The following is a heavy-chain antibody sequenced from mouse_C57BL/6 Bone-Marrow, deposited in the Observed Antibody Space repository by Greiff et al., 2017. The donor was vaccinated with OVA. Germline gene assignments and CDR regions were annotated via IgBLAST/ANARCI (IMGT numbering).Heavy chain of an antibody. Sequence: EVMLVESGGGLVKPGGSLKLSCAASGFTFSDYGMHWVRQAPEKGLEWVAYISSGSSTIYYADTVKGRFTISRYNAKNTLFLQMTSLRSEDTAMYYCARVPSPYAMDYWGQGTSVTVSS. CDR1: GFTFSDYG. CDR2: ISSGSSTI. V-gene: IGHV5-17*01. CDR3: ARVPSPYAMDY. J-gene: IGHJ4*01.